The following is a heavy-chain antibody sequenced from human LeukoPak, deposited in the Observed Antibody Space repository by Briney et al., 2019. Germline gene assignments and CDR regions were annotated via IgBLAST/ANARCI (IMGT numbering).Heavy chain of an antibody. CDR1: GGSFSGYY. D-gene: IGHD3-3*01. CDR2: INHSGST. CDR3: ARGQYYDFWSGSSRWYFDY. J-gene: IGHJ4*02. V-gene: IGHV4-34*01. Sequence: SETLSLTCAVYGGSFSGYYWSWIRQPPGKGLEWIGEINHSGSTNYNPSLKSRVTISVDTSKNQFSLKLSSVTAADTAVYYCARGQYYDFWSGSSRWYFDYWGQGTLVTVSS.